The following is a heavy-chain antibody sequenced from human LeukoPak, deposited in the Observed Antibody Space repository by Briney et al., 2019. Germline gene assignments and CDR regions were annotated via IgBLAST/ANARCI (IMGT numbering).Heavy chain of an antibody. D-gene: IGHD6-19*01. J-gene: IGHJ4*02. V-gene: IGHV3-48*03. Sequence: PGGSLRLSCAASGFTFSSYEMNWVRQAPGKGLEWVSYISSSGSTIYYADSVKGRFTISRDNSKNTLSLQMNSLRAEDTAVYYCARGGYSSVAPGATDGFVGYWGQGTLVTVSS. CDR3: ARGGYSSVAPGATDGFVGY. CDR2: ISSSGSTI. CDR1: GFTFSSYE.